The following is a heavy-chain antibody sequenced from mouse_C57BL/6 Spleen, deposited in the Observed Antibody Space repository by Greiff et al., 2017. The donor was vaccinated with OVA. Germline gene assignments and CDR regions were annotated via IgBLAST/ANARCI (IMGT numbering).Heavy chain of an antibody. D-gene: IGHD1-1*02. Sequence: QVQLQQPGAELVMPGASVKLSCKASGYTFTSYWMHWVKQRPGQGLGWIGEIDPSDSYTNYNQKFKGKSTLTVDKSSSTAYMQLSSLTSEDAAVYYCARQVGYFDYWGQGTTLTVSS. J-gene: IGHJ2*01. CDR1: GYTFTSYW. CDR3: ARQVGYFDY. CDR2: IDPSDSYT. V-gene: IGHV1-69*01.